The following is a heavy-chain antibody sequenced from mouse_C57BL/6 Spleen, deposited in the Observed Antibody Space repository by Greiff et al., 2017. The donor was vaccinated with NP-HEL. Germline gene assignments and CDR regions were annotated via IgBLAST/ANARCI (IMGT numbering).Heavy chain of an antibody. J-gene: IGHJ2*01. CDR1: GYAFSSSW. CDR3: ASGNGYLDY. V-gene: IGHV1-82*01. CDR2: IYPGDGDT. Sequence: QVHVKQSGPELVKPGASVKISCKASGYAFSSSWMNWVKQRPGKGLEWIGRIYPGDGDTNYNGKFKGKATLTADKSSSTAYMQLSSLTSEDSAVYFCASGNGYLDYWGQGTTLTVSS. D-gene: IGHD1-1*02.